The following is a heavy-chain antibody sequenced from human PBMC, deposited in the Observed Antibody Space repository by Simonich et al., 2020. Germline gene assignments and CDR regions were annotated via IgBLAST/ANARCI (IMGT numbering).Heavy chain of an antibody. CDR1: GYTFTGYY. J-gene: IGHJ3*02. CDR2: INPNSGGT. V-gene: IGHV1-2*02. CDR3: ARVRFEAFDI. Sequence: QVQLVQSGAELKKPGASVKVSCTASGYTFTGYYMHWGRQAPGQGLEWRGWINPNSGGTNEEQKFQGRVTMTRDTSISTAYMELSRLRSDDTAVYYCARVRFEAFDIWGQGTMVTVSS.